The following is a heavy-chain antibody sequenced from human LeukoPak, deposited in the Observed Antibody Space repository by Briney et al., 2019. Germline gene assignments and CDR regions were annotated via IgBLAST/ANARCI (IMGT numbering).Heavy chain of an antibody. CDR1: GFTFSSYG. V-gene: IGHV3-30*18. CDR3: AKDSGDYGTPGDY. Sequence: PGRSLRLSCAASGFTFSSYGMHWVRQAPGKGLEWVAVISYDGSNKYYADSVKGRFTISRDNSKNTLYLQTNSLRAEDTAVYYCAKDSGDYGTPGDYWGQGTLVTVSS. J-gene: IGHJ4*02. D-gene: IGHD4-17*01. CDR2: ISYDGSNK.